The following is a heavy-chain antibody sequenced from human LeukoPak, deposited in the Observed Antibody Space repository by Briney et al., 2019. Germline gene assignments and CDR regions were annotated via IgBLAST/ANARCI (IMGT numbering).Heavy chain of an antibody. CDR2: IWSDGSNK. CDR1: GGTFIDYG. J-gene: IGHJ4*02. V-gene: IGHV3-33*01. D-gene: IGHD3-10*01. Sequence: GGSLRLSCAASGGTFIDYGIHWVRQAPGKGLEWVAVIWSDGSNKYYADSVKGRFTISRNNSKKTLYLQMNSLRVEDTAVYYCVRASGSFDYWGQGTLVTVSS. CDR3: VRASGSFDY.